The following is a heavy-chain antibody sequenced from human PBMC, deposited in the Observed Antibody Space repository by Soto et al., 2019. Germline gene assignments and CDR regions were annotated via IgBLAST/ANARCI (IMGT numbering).Heavy chain of an antibody. D-gene: IGHD5-12*01. V-gene: IGHV1-46*03. J-gene: IGHJ3*02. CDR2: INPTGAST. Sequence: QEQLVQSGAEVKKPGASVTISCKASGDTFSRHYIHWVRQAPGQGLEWMGVINPTGASTSYAQKFQGRVTVTRDTSTSTISMELRSLRSEDTAVYFCASDHRAYERHHRFDNWGQGTMVTVSS. CDR1: GDTFSRHY. CDR3: ASDHRAYERHHRFDN.